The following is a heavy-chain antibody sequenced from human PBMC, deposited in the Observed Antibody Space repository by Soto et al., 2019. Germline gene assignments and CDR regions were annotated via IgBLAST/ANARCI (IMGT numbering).Heavy chain of an antibody. J-gene: IGHJ2*01. Sequence: SVKVSCKASGGTFSSYAISWVRQAPGQGLEWMGGIIPIFGTANYAQKFQGRVTITADESTSTAYMELSSLRSEDTAVYYCARVQGTTMIAAGLIDLWGRGTLVTVSS. D-gene: IGHD3-22*01. CDR2: IIPIFGTA. V-gene: IGHV1-69*13. CDR1: GGTFSSYA. CDR3: ARVQGTTMIAAGLIDL.